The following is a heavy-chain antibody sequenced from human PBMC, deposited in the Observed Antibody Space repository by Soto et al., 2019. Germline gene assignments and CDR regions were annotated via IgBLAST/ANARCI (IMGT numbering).Heavy chain of an antibody. CDR2: IYYSGST. D-gene: IGHD5-18*01. CDR3: ARAGDTVTRTHGMDV. V-gene: IGHV4-61*01. Sequence: QVQLQESGPGLVKPSETLSLTCTVSGGSVSSGSYYWSWIRQPPGKGLEWIGYIYYSGSTNYNPSLKSRVTLSVDTSKIQFSLKLSSVTAADTAVYYCARAGDTVTRTHGMDVWGQGTTVTVSS. J-gene: IGHJ6*02. CDR1: GGSVSSGSYY.